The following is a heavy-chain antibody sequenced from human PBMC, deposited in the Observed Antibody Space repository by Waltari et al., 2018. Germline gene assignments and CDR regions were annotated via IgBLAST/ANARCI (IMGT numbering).Heavy chain of an antibody. D-gene: IGHD2-2*01. CDR1: GYTFTSYA. V-gene: IGHV1-3*01. CDR3: ATELLSGFDY. J-gene: IGHJ4*02. CDR2: INAGNGNT. Sequence: QVQLVQSGAEVKKPGASVKVSCKASGYTFTSYAMHWVRQAPGQRLEWMGWINAGNGNTKYSRKFQGRVPITRDTSASTAYMELSSLRSEDTAVYYCATELLSGFDYWGQGTLVTVSS.